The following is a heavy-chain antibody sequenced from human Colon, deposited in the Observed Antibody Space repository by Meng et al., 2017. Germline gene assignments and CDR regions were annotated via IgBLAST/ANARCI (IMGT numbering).Heavy chain of an antibody. CDR3: RRPGGGGSS. J-gene: IGHJ1*01. CDR1: GFSFRGFA. V-gene: IGHV3-73*01. D-gene: IGHD6-13*01. CDR2: IRSKENSHAT. Sequence: ELLVWAWGGGLVPPGVSLNLSCGGFGFSFRGFAFHGVRQASGKGLEWLGRIRSKENSHATSYAPSVRGRFTISRNDSSNTAYLHMNSLKTEDTAIYYCRRPGGGGSSWGQGTLVTVSS.